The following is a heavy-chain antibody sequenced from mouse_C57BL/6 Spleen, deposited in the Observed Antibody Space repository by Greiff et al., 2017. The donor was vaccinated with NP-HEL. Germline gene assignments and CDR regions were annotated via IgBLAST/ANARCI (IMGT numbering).Heavy chain of an antibody. Sequence: EVQLQQSGAELVRPGSSVKMSCKTSGYTFTSYGINWVKQRPGQGLEWIGYIYIGNGYTEYNEKFKGKATLTLDTSSSTAYMQLSSLTSEDSAIYVGAGLYYSDYYYAMEDWGKGTTVTVA. J-gene: IGHJ4*01. V-gene: IGHV1-58*01. CDR1: GYTFTSYG. CDR2: IYIGNGYT. D-gene: IGHD2-12*01. CDR3: AGLYYSDYYYAMED.